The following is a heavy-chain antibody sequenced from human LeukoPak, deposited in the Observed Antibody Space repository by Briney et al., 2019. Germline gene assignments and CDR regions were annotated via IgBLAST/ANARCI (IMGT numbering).Heavy chain of an antibody. CDR2: IYYSGST. D-gene: IGHD3-22*01. CDR1: GGSISSSSYY. CDR3: ASLTVVITKYYFDY. Sequence: SETLSLTCTVSGGSISSSSYYWGWIRQPPGKGLEWIGCIYYSGSTYYNPSLKSRVTISVDTSKNQFSLKLSSVTAADTAVYYCASLTVVITKYYFDYWGQGTLVTVSS. V-gene: IGHV4-39*01. J-gene: IGHJ4*02.